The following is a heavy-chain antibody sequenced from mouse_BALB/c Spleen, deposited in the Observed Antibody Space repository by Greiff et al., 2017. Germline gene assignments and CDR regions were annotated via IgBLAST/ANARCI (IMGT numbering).Heavy chain of an antibody. D-gene: IGHD2-4*01. V-gene: IGHV1-87*01. CDR2: IYPGDGDT. J-gene: IGHJ3*01. CDR1: GYTFTSYW. CDR3: ARTTMITDGFAY. Sequence: QVQLQQSGAELARPGASVKLSCKASGYTFTSYWMQWVKQRPGQGLEWIGAIYPGDGDTRYTQKFKGKATLTADKSSSTAYMQLSSLASEDSAVYYCARTTMITDGFAYWGQGTLVTVSA.